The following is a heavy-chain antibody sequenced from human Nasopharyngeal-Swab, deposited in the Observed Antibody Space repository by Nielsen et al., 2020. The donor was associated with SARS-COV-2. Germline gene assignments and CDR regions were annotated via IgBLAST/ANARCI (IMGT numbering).Heavy chain of an antibody. CDR2: VSHSGTA. D-gene: IGHD1-1*01. Sequence: SETLSLTCTYKGASFTGIFWNWVRQPPGKGLEWIGEVSHSGTATYNPYLTGRVTISLDTASSQFSLRLSSLSDADTAVYFCARGGQDNALDVWDQGTKVAVSS. V-gene: IGHV4-34*01. CDR3: ARGGQDNALDV. CDR1: GASFTGIF. J-gene: IGHJ6*02.